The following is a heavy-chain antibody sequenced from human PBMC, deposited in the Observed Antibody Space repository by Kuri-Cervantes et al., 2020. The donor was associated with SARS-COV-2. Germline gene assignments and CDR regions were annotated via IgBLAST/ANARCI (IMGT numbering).Heavy chain of an antibody. V-gene: IGHV4-38-2*01. Sequence: LETLSLTCAVSGYSISSGYYWGWIRQPPGKGLEWIGSIYHSGSTYYNPPLKSRVTISVDTSKNQFSLKLSSATAADTAVYYCARFGIAVARSVDYWGQGTLVTVSS. CDR3: ARFGIAVARSVDY. D-gene: IGHD6-19*01. J-gene: IGHJ4*02. CDR2: IYHSGST. CDR1: GYSISSGYY.